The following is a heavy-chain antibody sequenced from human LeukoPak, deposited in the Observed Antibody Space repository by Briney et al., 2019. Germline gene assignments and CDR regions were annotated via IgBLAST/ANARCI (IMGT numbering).Heavy chain of an antibody. V-gene: IGHV4-34*01. CDR1: GGSFSGYY. Sequence: PSETLSLTCAVYGGSFSGYYWSWIRQPPGKGLEWIGEINHSGSTNYNPSLKSRVTISVDTSKNQFSLKLSSVTAADTAVYYCARGRSARNWGAFDLRGRGTLVTVSS. CDR2: INHSGST. CDR3: ARGRSARNWGAFDL. D-gene: IGHD7-27*01. J-gene: IGHJ2*01.